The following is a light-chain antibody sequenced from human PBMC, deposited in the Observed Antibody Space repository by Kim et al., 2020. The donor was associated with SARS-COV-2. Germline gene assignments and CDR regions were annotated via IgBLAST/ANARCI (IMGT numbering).Light chain of an antibody. CDR3: QSYDSILSSVI. Sequence: QRVTIPCTGTSSNLGAYYDVNWYPQVPGTAPKLIIYKNNNRPSGVPDRFSGSKSDTSASLDITGLQVEDEADYYCQSYDSILSSVIFGGGTQLTVL. CDR2: KNN. V-gene: IGLV1-40*01. CDR1: SSNLGAYYD. J-gene: IGLJ2*01.